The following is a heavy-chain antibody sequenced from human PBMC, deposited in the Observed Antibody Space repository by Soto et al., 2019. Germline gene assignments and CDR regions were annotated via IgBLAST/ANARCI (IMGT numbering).Heavy chain of an antibody. CDR1: GFTFSSYW. CDR3: ARGNSGYDQADFDY. Sequence: GGSLRLSCAASGFTFSSYWMSWVRQAPGKGLEWVANIKQDGSEKYYVDSVKGRFTISRDKAKNSLYLQMNSLRAEDTAVYYCARGNSGYDQADFDYWGQGTLVTVSS. V-gene: IGHV3-7*01. J-gene: IGHJ4*02. CDR2: IKQDGSEK. D-gene: IGHD5-12*01.